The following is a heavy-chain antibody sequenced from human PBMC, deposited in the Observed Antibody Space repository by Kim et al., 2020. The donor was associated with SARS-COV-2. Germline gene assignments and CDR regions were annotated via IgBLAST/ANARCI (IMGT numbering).Heavy chain of an antibody. CDR1: GGSISSGGYY. J-gene: IGHJ4*02. CDR3: ASSPHGRSGLFDY. Sequence: SETLSLTCTVSGGSISSGGYYWSWIRQHPGKGLEWIGYIYYSGSTYYNPSLKSRVTISVDTSKNQFSLKLSSVTAADTAVYYFASSPHGRSGLFDYWGQGTPVTVSP. V-gene: IGHV4-31*03. D-gene: IGHD1-26*01. CDR2: IYYSGST.